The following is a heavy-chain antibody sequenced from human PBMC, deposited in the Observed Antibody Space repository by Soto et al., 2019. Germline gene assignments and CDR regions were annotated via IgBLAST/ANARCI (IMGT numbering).Heavy chain of an antibody. CDR1: GFTFSSFA. D-gene: IGHD6-13*01. V-gene: IGHV3-23*01. J-gene: IGHJ4*02. Sequence: PVGSLRLSCAASGFTFSSFAMSWVRQAPGKGLDWVSAISGSGGSTYSADSVKGRSTISRDNSKNTLYLQMSSLRAEDTAVYYCARGFSAGKGSPPDFRGQGSLVTVSS. CDR2: ISGSGGST. CDR3: ARGFSAGKGSPPDF.